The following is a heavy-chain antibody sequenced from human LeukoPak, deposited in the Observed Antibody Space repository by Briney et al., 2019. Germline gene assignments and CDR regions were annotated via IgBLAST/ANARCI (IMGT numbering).Heavy chain of an antibody. V-gene: IGHV4-59*01. D-gene: IGHD4-11*01. Sequence: SETLSLTCTVSGESISGFYWTWIRQPPGKGLEWIGYIYYGGSTNYNPSLKSRVTISVDTSKNQFSLKLSSVTAADTAVYYCAREVMTTVTNWGQGTLVTVSS. J-gene: IGHJ4*02. CDR1: GESISGFY. CDR3: AREVMTTVTN. CDR2: IYYGGST.